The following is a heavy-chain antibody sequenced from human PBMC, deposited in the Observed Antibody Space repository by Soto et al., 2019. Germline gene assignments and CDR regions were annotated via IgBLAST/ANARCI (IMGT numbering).Heavy chain of an antibody. CDR1: GFPFSNAW. CDR2: VKSKTDGGSS. J-gene: IGHJ4*01. CDR3: TTDSRTTLPEIRFDY. D-gene: IGHD1-26*01. V-gene: IGHV3-15*07. Sequence: GGPLRLSCAASGFPFSNAWINLVRQVPGKGLEWVGRVKSKTDGGSSDYAAPVKGRFAVSRDDSKNIVYLQMNSLKIEDTGVYYCTTDSRTTLPEIRFDYWGHGTQVTVSS.